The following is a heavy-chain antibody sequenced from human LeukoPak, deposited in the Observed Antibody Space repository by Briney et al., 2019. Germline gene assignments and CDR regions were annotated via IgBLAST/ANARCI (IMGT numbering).Heavy chain of an antibody. V-gene: IGHV3-48*03. CDR2: ISSSGSTI. J-gene: IGHJ4*02. CDR1: GFTFSSYE. CDR3: ARVSGWYDFDY. D-gene: IGHD6-19*01. Sequence: GGSLRLSCAASGFTFSSYEMNWVRQAPGKGLEWVSYISSSGSTIYYADSVKGRFTISRDNAKNSLYLQMNSLRAEDTAVYYCARVSGWYDFDYWGQGTLVTVSS.